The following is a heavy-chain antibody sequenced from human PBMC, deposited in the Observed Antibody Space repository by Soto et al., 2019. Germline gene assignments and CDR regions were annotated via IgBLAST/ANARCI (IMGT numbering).Heavy chain of an antibody. Sequence: ASVKVSCKASGYTFTSYYMHWVRQAPGQGLEWMGIINPSGGSTSYAQKFQGRVTMTRDTSTSTVYMELSSLRSEDTAVYYCARDRWGYDLRYYYGMDVWGQGTTVTVSS. CDR3: ARDRWGYDLRYYYGMDV. CDR2: INPSGGST. J-gene: IGHJ6*02. D-gene: IGHD3-3*01. V-gene: IGHV1-46*01. CDR1: GYTFTSYY.